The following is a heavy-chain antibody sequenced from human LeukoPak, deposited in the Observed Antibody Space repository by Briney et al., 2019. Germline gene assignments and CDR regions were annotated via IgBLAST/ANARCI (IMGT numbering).Heavy chain of an antibody. CDR3: ASDIVGATGFDY. CDR2: ISYDGSNK. J-gene: IGHJ4*02. V-gene: IGHV3-30-3*01. D-gene: IGHD1-26*01. Sequence: GGSLRLSCAASGFTFSSYAMHWVRQAPGKGLEWVAVISYDGSNKYYADSVKGRFTISRDNSKNTLYLQMNGLRAEDTAVYYCASDIVGATGFDYWGQGTLVTVSS. CDR1: GFTFSSYA.